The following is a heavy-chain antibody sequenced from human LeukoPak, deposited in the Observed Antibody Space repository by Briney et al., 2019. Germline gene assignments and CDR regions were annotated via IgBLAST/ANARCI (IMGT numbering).Heavy chain of an antibody. J-gene: IGHJ4*02. CDR2: IWYDGSNK. Sequence: GGSLSLSCAASGFTFSSFGMHWVRQAPGKGLQWVAVIWYDGSNKYYADSVKGRFTISRDNSKNTLYLQMNSLRAEDTAVYYCARDRDGYNYGFLGYWGQGTLVTVSS. D-gene: IGHD5-18*01. CDR1: GFTFSSFG. V-gene: IGHV3-33*01. CDR3: ARDRDGYNYGFLGY.